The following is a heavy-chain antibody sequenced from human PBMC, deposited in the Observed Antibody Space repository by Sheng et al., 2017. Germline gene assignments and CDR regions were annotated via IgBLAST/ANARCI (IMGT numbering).Heavy chain of an antibody. CDR3: AKDRPVPAATGRDAFDI. J-gene: IGHJ3*02. D-gene: IGHD2-2*01. Sequence: EVQLLESGGGLVQPGGSLRLSCAASGFTFSSYAMSWVRQAPGKGLEWVSAISGSGGSTYYADSVKGRFTISRDNSKNTLYLQMNSLRAEDTAVYYCAKDRPVPAATGRDAFDIWGQGTMVTVSS. CDR1: GFTFSSYA. V-gene: IGHV3-23*01. CDR2: ISGSGGST.